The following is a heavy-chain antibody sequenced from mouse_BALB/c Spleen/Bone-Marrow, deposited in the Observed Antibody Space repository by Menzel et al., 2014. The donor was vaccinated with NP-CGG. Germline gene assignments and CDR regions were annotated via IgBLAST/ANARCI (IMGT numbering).Heavy chain of an antibody. J-gene: IGHJ3*01. V-gene: IGHV5-17*02. CDR3: ARRGTMITAGPFAY. Sequence: EVKLVESGGGLVQPGGSRKLSCAASGFTFSSFGMHWIRQAPEKGLEWVAYISSGSNTIYYKDTVKGRFTISRDNPKNTLFLQMTSLRSEDTAMCYCARRGTMITAGPFAYWGQGTLVTVSA. CDR2: ISSGSNTI. D-gene: IGHD2-4*01. CDR1: GFTFSSFG.